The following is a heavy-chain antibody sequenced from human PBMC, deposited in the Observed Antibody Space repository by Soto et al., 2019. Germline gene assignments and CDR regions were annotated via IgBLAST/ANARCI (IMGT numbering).Heavy chain of an antibody. J-gene: IGHJ5*02. CDR3: ARVKIGSGGSNNWFDP. Sequence: SETLSLTCTVSGGSISSSSYYWGWIRQPPGKGLEWIGSIYYSGSTYYNPSLKSRVTISVDTSKNQFSLKPSSVTAADTAVYYCARVKIGSGGSNNWFDPWGQGTLVTVSS. CDR1: GGSISSSSYY. D-gene: IGHD2-15*01. V-gene: IGHV4-39*07. CDR2: IYYSGST.